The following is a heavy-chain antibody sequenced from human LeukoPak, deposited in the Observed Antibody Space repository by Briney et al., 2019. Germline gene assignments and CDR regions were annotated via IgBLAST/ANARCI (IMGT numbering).Heavy chain of an antibody. D-gene: IGHD2-2*01. CDR1: GFTFSTYE. CDR2: ISSGGGTI. J-gene: IGHJ6*02. CDR3: ARALYCSSTNCSYGLDV. Sequence: GRSLRLSCAASGFTFSTYEINWVRQAPGKGLEWVSYISSGGGTIYYADSVKGRFTISRDNAKSSLYLQINSLRAEDTAVYYCARALYCSSTNCSYGLDVWGQGTTVTVSS. V-gene: IGHV3-48*03.